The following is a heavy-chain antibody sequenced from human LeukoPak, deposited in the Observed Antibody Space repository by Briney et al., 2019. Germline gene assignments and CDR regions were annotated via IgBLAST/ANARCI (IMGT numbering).Heavy chain of an antibody. Sequence: RGGSLRLSCAASGLTFINYAMSWVRQAPGKGLEWVSGISGSGGSTYYADSVKGRFAISRDNSKNTLYLQMNSLRAEDTAVYYCAKDKGWGYSTYDYYGMDVWGQGTTVTVSS. D-gene: IGHD1-26*01. V-gene: IGHV3-23*01. CDR2: ISGSGGST. J-gene: IGHJ6*02. CDR3: AKDKGWGYSTYDYYGMDV. CDR1: GLTFINYA.